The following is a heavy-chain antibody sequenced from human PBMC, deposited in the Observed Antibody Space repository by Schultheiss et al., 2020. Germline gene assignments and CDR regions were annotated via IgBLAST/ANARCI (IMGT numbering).Heavy chain of an antibody. D-gene: IGHD1-26*01. CDR2: IYTSGST. V-gene: IGHV4-61*02. CDR3: ARLAIVGAKTSDY. J-gene: IGHJ4*02. CDR1: GGSISSGSYY. Sequence: SETLSLTCTVSGGSISSGSYYWSWIRQPAGKGLEWIVRIYTSGSTNYNPSLKSRVTISVDTSKNQFSLKLSSVTAADTAVYYCARLAIVGAKTSDYWGQGTLVTVSS.